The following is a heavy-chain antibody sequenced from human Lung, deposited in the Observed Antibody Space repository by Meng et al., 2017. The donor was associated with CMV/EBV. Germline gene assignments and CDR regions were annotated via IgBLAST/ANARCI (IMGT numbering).Heavy chain of an antibody. CDR1: GFIFGNYA. V-gene: IGHV3-49*04. CDR3: TRDYVLNTFYDSGMDV. D-gene: IGHD3-3*01. J-gene: IGHJ6*02. Sequence: GESXKISCRGSGFIFGNYAIHWVRQGPGKGLEWIGFIRTKVHGETTEDAASVKGRFAISRDDSKNIAYLQMDSLKTEDTAVYYCTRDYVLNTFYDSGMDVGXQGTXVTVSS. CDR2: IRTKVHGETT.